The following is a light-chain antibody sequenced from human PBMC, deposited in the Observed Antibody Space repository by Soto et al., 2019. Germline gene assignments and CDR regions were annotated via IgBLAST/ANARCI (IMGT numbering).Light chain of an antibody. V-gene: IGKV1-6*01. CDR1: QDIRNG. CDR3: LQDYNFLWT. CDR2: SAS. Sequence: AIQMTQSPSSLSASVGDRVTITCRASQDIRNGLGWYQRKPGKAPKLLIYSASSLQSGVPSRFSGSGSGTDVTLTISSLQPEDFATYYCLQDYNFLWTFGQGTRVEIK. J-gene: IGKJ1*01.